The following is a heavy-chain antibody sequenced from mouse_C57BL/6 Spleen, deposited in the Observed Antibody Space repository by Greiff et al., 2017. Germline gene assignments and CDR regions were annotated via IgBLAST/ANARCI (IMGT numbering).Heavy chain of an antibody. CDR1: GFSLTSYG. V-gene: IGHV2-2*01. D-gene: IGHD2-4*01. Sequence: VQLVESGPGLVQPSPSLSITCTVSGFSLTSYGVHWVRQSPGKGLEWLGVIWSGGSTDYNAAFISRLSISKDNSKSQVFFKMNSLQADDTAIYYCARKGYDYPYYAMDYWGQGTSVTVSS. J-gene: IGHJ4*01. CDR2: IWSGGST. CDR3: ARKGYDYPYYAMDY.